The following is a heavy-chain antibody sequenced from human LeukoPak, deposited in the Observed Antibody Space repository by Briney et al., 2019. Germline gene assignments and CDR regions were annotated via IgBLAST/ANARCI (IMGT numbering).Heavy chain of an antibody. Sequence: SVKVSCKASGGTFSSYAISWVRQAPGQGLEWMGRIIPIFGTANYAQKFQGRVTITTDESTSAAYMELSSLRSEDTAVYYCARASGSGYDIDYWGQGTLVTVSS. CDR3: ARASGSGYDIDY. D-gene: IGHD5-12*01. CDR2: IIPIFGTA. CDR1: GGTFSSYA. V-gene: IGHV1-69*05. J-gene: IGHJ4*02.